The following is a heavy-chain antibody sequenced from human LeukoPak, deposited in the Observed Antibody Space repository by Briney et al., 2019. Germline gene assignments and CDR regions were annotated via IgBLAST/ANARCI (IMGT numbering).Heavy chain of an antibody. Sequence: SETLSLTCTVSGGSIRSYYWSWIRQPPGKGLEWIGEINHSGSTNYNPSLKSRVTISVDTSKNQFSLKLSSVTAADTAVYYCARDYDFWSGYFIYWGQGTLVTVSS. J-gene: IGHJ4*02. CDR1: GGSIRSYY. CDR3: ARDYDFWSGYFIY. V-gene: IGHV4-34*01. CDR2: INHSGST. D-gene: IGHD3-3*01.